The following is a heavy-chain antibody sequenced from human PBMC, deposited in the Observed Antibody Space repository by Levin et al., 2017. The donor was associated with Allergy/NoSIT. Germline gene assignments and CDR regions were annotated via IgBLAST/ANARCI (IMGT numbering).Heavy chain of an antibody. J-gene: IGHJ3*02. CDR1: GGSISSGDYY. CDR3: ARGFPVVRFLEWLPTSLRDAFDI. V-gene: IGHV4-30-4*01. Sequence: SETLSLTCTVSGGSISSGDYYWSWIRQPPGKGLEWIGYIYYSGSTYYNPSLKSRVTISVDTSKNQFSLKLSSVTAADTAVYYCARGFPVVRFLEWLPTSLRDAFDIWGQGTMVTVSS. CDR2: IYYSGST. D-gene: IGHD3-3*01.